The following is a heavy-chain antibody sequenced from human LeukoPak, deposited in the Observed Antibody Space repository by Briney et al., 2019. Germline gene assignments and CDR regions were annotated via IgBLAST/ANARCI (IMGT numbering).Heavy chain of an antibody. CDR3: YSSVFDS. Sequence: GGSLRLSCAASGFTFSSYEMNWVRQAPGKGLEWVSYISSSGSTIYYADSVKGLFTISKDNAKNSLYLQMNSLRAEDTAVYFCYSSVFDSWGQGTLVTVSS. V-gene: IGHV3-48*03. CDR2: ISSSGSTI. CDR1: GFTFSSYE. J-gene: IGHJ4*02. D-gene: IGHD6-19*01.